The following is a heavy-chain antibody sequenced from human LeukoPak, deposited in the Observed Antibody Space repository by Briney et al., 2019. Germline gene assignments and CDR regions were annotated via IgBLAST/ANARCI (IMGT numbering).Heavy chain of an antibody. J-gene: IGHJ4*02. V-gene: IGHV1-69*04. CDR1: GGTFSSYA. CDR3: ASEEGDYDISGVDY. CDR2: VIPILGIA. Sequence: SVKVSRKASGGTFSSYAISWVRQAPGQGLEWMGRVIPILGIANYAQKFQGRVTITADKSTSTAYMELSSLRSEDTAVYYCASEEGDYDISGVDYWGQGTLVTVSS. D-gene: IGHD3-9*01.